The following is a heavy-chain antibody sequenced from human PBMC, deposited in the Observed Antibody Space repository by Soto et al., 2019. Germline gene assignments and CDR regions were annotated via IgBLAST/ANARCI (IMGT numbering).Heavy chain of an antibody. D-gene: IGHD2-8*01. J-gene: IGHJ6*02. CDR3: ATGVDNGVDV. Sequence: QAQLVQSGAEVTKPGASVKVSCKASGYTFTSYDINWVRQATGQGLEWMGWMSPNSGATGYAQKFPGRITMTRDTVINTVYMELDNLRSEETGIYYRATGVDNGVDVWGQGSTVTVSS. CDR1: GYTFTSYD. CDR2: MSPNSGAT. V-gene: IGHV1-8*01.